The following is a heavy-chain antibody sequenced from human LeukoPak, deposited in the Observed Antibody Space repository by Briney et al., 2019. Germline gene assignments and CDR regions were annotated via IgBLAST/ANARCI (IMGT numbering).Heavy chain of an antibody. V-gene: IGHV1-18*01. CDR1: GYTFTSYG. Sequence: ASVKVSCKASGYTFTSYGISWVRQAPGQGLEWMGWISAYNGNTNYAQKLQGRVTMTTDTSTSTAYMELRSLRSDDTAVYYCARVLLGYCSGGSCYSLDYWGQGTLVTASS. CDR3: ARVLLGYCSGGSCYSLDY. CDR2: ISAYNGNT. D-gene: IGHD2-15*01. J-gene: IGHJ4*02.